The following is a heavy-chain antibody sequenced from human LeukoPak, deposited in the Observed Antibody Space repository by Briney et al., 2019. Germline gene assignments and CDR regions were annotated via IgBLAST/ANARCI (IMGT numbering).Heavy chain of an antibody. CDR3: ARGETTVTTSFLGCFDP. CDR1: GYSFTTYW. J-gene: IGHJ5*02. Sequence: GESLKISCKASGYSFTTYWIGWVRQMPGKGLEWMGIIYPGDSDTRYSPSFQGQVTISADKSINTAYLQWSSLKASDTAIYYCARGETTVTTSFLGCFDPWGQGTLVTVSS. V-gene: IGHV5-51*01. CDR2: IYPGDSDT. D-gene: IGHD4-17*01.